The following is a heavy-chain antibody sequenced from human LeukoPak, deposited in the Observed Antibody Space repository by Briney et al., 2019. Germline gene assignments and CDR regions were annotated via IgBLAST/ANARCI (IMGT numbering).Heavy chain of an antibody. J-gene: IGHJ4*02. CDR1: GGSVSSGSYY. V-gene: IGHV4-61*01. CDR2: IYYRGST. Sequence: SETLSLTCTVSGGSVSSGSYYWSWIRQPPGKGLEWIGYIYYRGSTNYNPSLKSRVTISVDTSKDQFSLKLSSVTAADTAVYYCASGGPYYYGSGSYPHWGQGTLVTVSS. CDR3: ASGGPYYYGSGSYPH. D-gene: IGHD3-10*01.